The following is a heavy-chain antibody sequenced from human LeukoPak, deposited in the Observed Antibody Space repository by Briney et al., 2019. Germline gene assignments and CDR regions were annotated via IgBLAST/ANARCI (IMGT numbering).Heavy chain of an antibody. D-gene: IGHD3/OR15-3a*01. CDR1: GFTFSDYY. CDR3: TDFGY. V-gene: IGHV3-15*01. CDR2: IKSTSDGATT. Sequence: GGSLRLSCAASGFTFSDYYMTWIRQAPGKGLEWVGRIKSTSDGATTEYAAPVKGRFTISRDDSKNTLYLQMYSLKNEDTAIYHCTDFGYWGQGTLVTVSS. J-gene: IGHJ4*02.